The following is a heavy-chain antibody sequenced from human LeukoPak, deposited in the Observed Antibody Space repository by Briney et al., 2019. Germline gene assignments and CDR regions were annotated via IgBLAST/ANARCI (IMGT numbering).Heavy chain of an antibody. CDR3: ARGVRGYSYSGQFDY. J-gene: IGHJ4*02. CDR1: GFTFSSYS. Sequence: GGSLRLSCAASGFTFSSYSMNWVRQAPGKGLEWVSSISSSSSYIYYADSVKGRFTISRDNAKNSLYLQMNSLRAEDTAVYYCARGVRGYSYSGQFDYWGQGTLVTVSS. V-gene: IGHV3-21*01. D-gene: IGHD5-18*01. CDR2: ISSSSSYI.